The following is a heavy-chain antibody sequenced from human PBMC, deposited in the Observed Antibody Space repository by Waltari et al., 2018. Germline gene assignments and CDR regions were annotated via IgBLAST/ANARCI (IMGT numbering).Heavy chain of an antibody. J-gene: IGHJ4*02. V-gene: IGHV4-34*01. Sequence: QVQLQQWGAGLLKPSATLSLTCAVYGGSFSGYYWSWIRQPPGKGLEWIGEINHSGSTNYNPSLKSRVTIAVDTSKNQFSLKLSSVTAADTAVYYCARRITMVRGALFFDYWGQGTLVTVSS. D-gene: IGHD3-10*01. CDR1: GGSFSGYY. CDR2: INHSGST. CDR3: ARRITMVRGALFFDY.